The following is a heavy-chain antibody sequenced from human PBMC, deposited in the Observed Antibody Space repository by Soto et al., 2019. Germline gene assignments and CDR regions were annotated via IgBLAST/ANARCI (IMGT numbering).Heavy chain of an antibody. CDR2: ISSSSSYI. V-gene: IGHV3-21*04. CDR3: AKGDYVGY. J-gene: IGHJ4*02. CDR1: GFTFSAYT. Sequence: GESLKISCAASGFTFSAYTMNWVRQAPGRGLEWVSSISSSSSYIYYADSVKGRFTISRDNSKNTLYLQMNSLRAEDTAVYYCAKGDYVGYWGQGTLVTVSS.